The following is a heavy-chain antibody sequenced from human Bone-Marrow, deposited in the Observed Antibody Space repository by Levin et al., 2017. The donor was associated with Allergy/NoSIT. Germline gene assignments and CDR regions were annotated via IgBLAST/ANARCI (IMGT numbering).Heavy chain of an antibody. Sequence: SETLSLTCTVSGGSINSRDKYWTWIRQPPGKGLEWIGYISYSGSTYYNPSLKSRVTISLDTPKNQFSLNLSSVTAADTAVYYCARGTTVTTYFDYWGQGSLVTVSS. V-gene: IGHV4-30-4*01. J-gene: IGHJ4*02. CDR2: ISYSGST. D-gene: IGHD4-17*01. CDR1: GGSINSRDKY. CDR3: ARGTTVTTYFDY.